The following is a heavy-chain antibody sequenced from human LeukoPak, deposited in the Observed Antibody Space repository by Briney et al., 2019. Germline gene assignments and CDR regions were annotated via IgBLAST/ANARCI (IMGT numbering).Heavy chain of an antibody. Sequence: PGGSLRLSCAASGFTFSSYSMNWVRQAPGKGLEWVSSISGSSSYIYYADSVKGRFTISRDNAKNSLYLQMNSLRAEDTAVYYCARDQGGYSYGTIDYWGQGTLVTVSS. CDR3: ARDQGGYSYGTIDY. J-gene: IGHJ4*02. D-gene: IGHD5-18*01. V-gene: IGHV3-21*01. CDR2: ISGSSSYI. CDR1: GFTFSSYS.